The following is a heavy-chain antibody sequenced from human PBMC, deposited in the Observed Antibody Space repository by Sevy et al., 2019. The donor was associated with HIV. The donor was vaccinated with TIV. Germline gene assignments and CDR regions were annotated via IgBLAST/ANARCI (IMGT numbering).Heavy chain of an antibody. D-gene: IGHD2-21*02. CDR1: GGSISSYY. CDR2: IYYSGST. V-gene: IGHV4-59*01. Sequence: SETLSLTCTVSGGSISSYYWSWIRQPPGKGLEWSGYIYYSGSTNYNPSLKSRVTISVDTSKNQFSLKLSSVTAADTAVYYCARGGGCGGDCYPVDFWGQGTLVTVSS. J-gene: IGHJ4*02. CDR3: ARGGGCGGDCYPVDF.